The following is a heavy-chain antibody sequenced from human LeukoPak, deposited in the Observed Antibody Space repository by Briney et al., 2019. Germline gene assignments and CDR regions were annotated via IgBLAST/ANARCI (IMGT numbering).Heavy chain of an antibody. Sequence: KSGGSLRLSYVASGFTFSSYTMTWVRQAPGQGLEWVSSITRSSTYIYYADSVKGRFTISRDNANNSLYLHMNRLRGEDTAVYFCARDQTPIDYWGQGTLVTVSS. J-gene: IGHJ4*02. CDR2: ITRSSTYI. CDR3: ARDQTPIDY. V-gene: IGHV3-21*01. CDR1: GFTFSSYT.